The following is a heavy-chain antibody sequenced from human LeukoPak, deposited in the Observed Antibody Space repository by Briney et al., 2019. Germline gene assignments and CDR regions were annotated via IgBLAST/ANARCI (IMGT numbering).Heavy chain of an antibody. V-gene: IGHV1-24*01. J-gene: IGHJ5*02. D-gene: IGHD2-2*01. CDR3: ATSVVPAAWFDP. Sequence: GASVKVSCKFSGYTLTELSMHWVRPAPGKGLEWMGGFDPEDGETIYAQKFQGRVTMTEDTSTDTAYMELSSLRSEDTAVYYCATSVVPAAWFDPWGQGTLVTVSS. CDR1: GYTLTELS. CDR2: FDPEDGET.